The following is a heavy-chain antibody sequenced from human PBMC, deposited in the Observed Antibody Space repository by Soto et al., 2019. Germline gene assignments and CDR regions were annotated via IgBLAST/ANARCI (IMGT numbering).Heavy chain of an antibody. CDR3: AHRVLRTVFGLVTTTAIYFDF. Sequence: QITLNEYGPTQVKPRQTLTLTCTFSGFSLTTSGVGVGWIRQSPGKAPEWLALIYWDDDKSYSPSLKSRLTITKDTSKNPVVLTMADLDPADTATYYCAHRVLRTVFGLVTTTAIYFDFWGQGTPVAVSS. D-gene: IGHD3-3*01. J-gene: IGHJ4*02. CDR1: GFSLTTSGVG. CDR2: IYWDDDK. V-gene: IGHV2-5*02.